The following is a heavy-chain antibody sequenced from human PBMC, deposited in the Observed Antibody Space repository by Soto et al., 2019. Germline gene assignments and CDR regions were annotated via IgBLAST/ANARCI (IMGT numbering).Heavy chain of an antibody. CDR2: ISAHNGNT. CDR3: AGGRYGDY. D-gene: IGHD1-1*01. J-gene: IGHJ4*02. Sequence: QVHLVQSGAEVKKSGASVKVSCKGSGYDFTTYGITWVRQAPGQGLEWMAWISAHNGNTDYAQKLQSRVTVTRDTSTITAYMELRSLRSDDMAVYYCAGGRYGDYWGQGALVTVSS. V-gene: IGHV1-18*03. CDR1: GYDFTTYG.